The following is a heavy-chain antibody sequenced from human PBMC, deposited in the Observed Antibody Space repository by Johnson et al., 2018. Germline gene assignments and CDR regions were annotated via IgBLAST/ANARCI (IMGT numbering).Heavy chain of an antibody. CDR1: GFTFSSYG. CDR3: AKDLVLRGTIAARVFFEENYYYYGMDV. D-gene: IGHD6-6*01. V-gene: IGHV3-30*18. J-gene: IGHJ6*02. Sequence: QVQLVESGGGVVQPGRSLRLSCAASGFTFSSYGMHWVRQAPGKGLEWVAVISYDGSNKYYADSVKGRFTISRDNSKNTLYLQMNSLRAEDTAVYYCAKDLVLRGTIAARVFFEENYYYYGMDVWGQGTTVTVSS. CDR2: ISYDGSNK.